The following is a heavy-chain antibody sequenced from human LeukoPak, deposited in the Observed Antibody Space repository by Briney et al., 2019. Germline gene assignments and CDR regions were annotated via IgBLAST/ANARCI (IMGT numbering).Heavy chain of an antibody. D-gene: IGHD4-17*01. V-gene: IGHV3-48*01. CDR1: GFTFSSYS. Sequence: GGSLRLSCAASGFTFSSYSMNWVRQAPGKGLEWVSYITGGSTTIYYADSVKGRFTISRDNAKNSLYLQMNSLRAEDTAVYYCARDYSTVTTFFDYWGQGTLVTVSS. CDR3: ARDYSTVTTFFDY. J-gene: IGHJ4*02. CDR2: ITGGSTTI.